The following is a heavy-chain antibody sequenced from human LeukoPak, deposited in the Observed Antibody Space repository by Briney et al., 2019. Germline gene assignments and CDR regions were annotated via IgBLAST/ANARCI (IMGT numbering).Heavy chain of an antibody. Sequence: PGRSLRLPCAASGFTFSNYGITWVRQAPGKGLVWVSRLNSDGSSTTYADSVKGRFTISRDNAKNTLYLQMNSLRAEDTAVYYCARGQAQQWLVSPWNYYYMDVWGKGTTVTISS. CDR1: GFTFSNYG. J-gene: IGHJ6*03. V-gene: IGHV3-74*01. CDR2: LNSDGSST. D-gene: IGHD6-19*01. CDR3: ARGQAQQWLVSPWNYYYMDV.